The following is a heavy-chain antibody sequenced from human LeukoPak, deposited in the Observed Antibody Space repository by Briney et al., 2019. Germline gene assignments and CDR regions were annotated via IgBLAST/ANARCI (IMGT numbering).Heavy chain of an antibody. D-gene: IGHD3-3*01. Sequence: SVNVSCKASGGIFSSYAISWVRQSPGQGREWMGGIIPIFGTTNYAQKFQGRVTITADESTSTVYMELSSLRSEDPATYYCASSGVVSTNYYVMDVWGQGTTVTVSS. CDR3: ASSGVVSTNYYVMDV. CDR1: GGIFSSYA. CDR2: IIPIFGTT. V-gene: IGHV1-69*01. J-gene: IGHJ6*02.